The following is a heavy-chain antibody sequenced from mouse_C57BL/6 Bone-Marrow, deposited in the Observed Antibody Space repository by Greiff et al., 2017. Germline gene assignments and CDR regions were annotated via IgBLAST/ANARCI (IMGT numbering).Heavy chain of an antibody. V-gene: IGHV14-4*01. CDR1: GFNIKDDY. J-gene: IGHJ2*01. CDR2: IDPENGDT. Sequence: VQLQQSEAELVRPGASVKLSCTASGFNIKDDYMHWVKQRPEQGLEWIGWIDPENGDTEYASKFQGKATITADTSSNTAYLQLSSLTSEDTAVYYCTLSQALFDYWGQGTTLTVSS. CDR3: TLSQALFDY. D-gene: IGHD3-2*02.